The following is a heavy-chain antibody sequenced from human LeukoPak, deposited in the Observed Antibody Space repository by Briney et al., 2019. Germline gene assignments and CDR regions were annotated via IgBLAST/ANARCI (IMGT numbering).Heavy chain of an antibody. CDR2: IIPILGIA. CDR1: GYTFTGYY. D-gene: IGHD6-13*01. V-gene: IGHV1-69*02. Sequence: ASVKVSCKASGYTFTGYYMHWVRQAPGQGLEWMGRIIPILGIANYAQKFQGRVTITADKSTSTAYMELSSLRSEDTAVYYCARARYSSSWFGYWGQGTLVTVSS. CDR3: ARARYSSSWFGY. J-gene: IGHJ4*02.